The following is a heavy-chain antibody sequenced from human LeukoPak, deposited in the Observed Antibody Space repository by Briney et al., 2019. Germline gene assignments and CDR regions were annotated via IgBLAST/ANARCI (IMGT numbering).Heavy chain of an antibody. D-gene: IGHD3-10*01. CDR1: GLTFSRSW. Sequence: GGSLRLSCAASGLTFSRSWMHCVRQAPGKGLVWVSRINSDGSSTNYADSVKGRFTISRDNAKNTLYLQMNSLRAEDTAVYYCARAEIYYYVSGSPDYWGQGTLVTASS. V-gene: IGHV3-74*01. J-gene: IGHJ4*02. CDR3: ARAEIYYYVSGSPDY. CDR2: INSDGSST.